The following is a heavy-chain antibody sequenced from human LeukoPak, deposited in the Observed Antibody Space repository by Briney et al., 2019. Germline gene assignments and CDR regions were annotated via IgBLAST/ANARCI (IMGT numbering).Heavy chain of an antibody. CDR2: INPNSGGT. J-gene: IGHJ4*02. CDR3: ARDWFFSGSYYELDC. CDR1: GYTFTGYY. Sequence: ASVKVSCKASGYTFTGYYMHWVRQAPGQGLEWMGWINPNSGGTNYAQKFQGRVTMTRDTSISTAYMELSRLRSDDTAVYYCARDWFFSGSYYELDCWGQGTLVTVSS. D-gene: IGHD1-26*01. V-gene: IGHV1-2*02.